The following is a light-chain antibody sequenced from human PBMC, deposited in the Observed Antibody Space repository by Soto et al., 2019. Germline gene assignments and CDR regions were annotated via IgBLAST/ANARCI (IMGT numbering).Light chain of an antibody. CDR2: DVS. J-gene: IGLJ1*01. CDR1: NSDVGDYNL. V-gene: IGLV2-14*01. Sequence: QSALTQPASVSGSPGQSITISCSGTNSDVGDYNLVSWYQQRPGEAPKLVIFDVSNRPSGVSDRFSGSKSGNTASLTISGLQSEYEGDYFCCSYSTDTTLYVFGSGTKLTVL. CDR3: CSYSTDTTLYV.